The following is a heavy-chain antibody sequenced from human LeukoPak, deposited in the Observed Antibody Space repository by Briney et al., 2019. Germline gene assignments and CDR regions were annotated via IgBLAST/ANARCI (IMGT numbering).Heavy chain of an antibody. V-gene: IGHV3-74*01. CDR3: ARAGQYRFDY. J-gene: IGHJ4*02. D-gene: IGHD2-2*02. CDR1: GFTFSNYW. CDR2: IYPDGSST. Sequence: GGSLRLSCAASGFTFSNYWMHWVRQAPGKGLVWVSRIYPDGSSTNYADSVKGRFTISRDNAKNTLYLQINSLRADDTAVYFCARAGQYRFDYWGQGTLVTVSS.